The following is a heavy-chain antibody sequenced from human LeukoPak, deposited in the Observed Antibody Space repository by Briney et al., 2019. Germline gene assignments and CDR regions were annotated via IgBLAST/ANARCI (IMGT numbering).Heavy chain of an antibody. CDR3: AKATLQYSSGWYDFDY. CDR1: GFTFSSYW. Sequence: SGGSLRLSCAASGFTFSSYWMHWVRQAPGKGLVWVSRINSDGGSTSYADSVKGRFTISRDNAKNTLYLQMNSLRAEDTAVYYCAKATLQYSSGWYDFDYWGQGTLVTVSS. D-gene: IGHD6-19*01. J-gene: IGHJ4*02. CDR2: INSDGGST. V-gene: IGHV3-74*01.